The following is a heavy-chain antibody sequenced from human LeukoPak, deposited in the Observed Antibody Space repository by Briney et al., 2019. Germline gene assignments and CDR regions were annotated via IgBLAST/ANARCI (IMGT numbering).Heavy chain of an antibody. CDR3: ARTTVVTPSSHAFDI. V-gene: IGHV1-69*13. Sequence: SVKVSCKACGGTFSCHAISWVRQAPGQGLEWMGGIIPIFGTANYAQKFQGRVTITADESTSTAYMELSSLRSEDTAVYYCARTTVVTPSSHAFDIWGQGAMVTVSS. D-gene: IGHD4-23*01. CDR2: IIPIFGTA. J-gene: IGHJ3*02. CDR1: GGTFSCHA.